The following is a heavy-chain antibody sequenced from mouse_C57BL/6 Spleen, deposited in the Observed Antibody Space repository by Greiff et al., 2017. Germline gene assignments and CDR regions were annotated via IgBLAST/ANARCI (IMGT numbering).Heavy chain of an antibody. V-gene: IGHV1-80*01. CDR3: ARGYYGSSNYAMDY. Sequence: VQLQQSGAELVKPGASVKISCKASGYAFSSYWMNWVKQRPGKGLEWIGQIYPGDGDTNYNGKFKGKATLTADKSSSTAYMQLCSLTSEDSAVYFCARGYYGSSNYAMDYWGQGTSVTVAS. J-gene: IGHJ4*01. D-gene: IGHD1-1*01. CDR2: IYPGDGDT. CDR1: GYAFSSYW.